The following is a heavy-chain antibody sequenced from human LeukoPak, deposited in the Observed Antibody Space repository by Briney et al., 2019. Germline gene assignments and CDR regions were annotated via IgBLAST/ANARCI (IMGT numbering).Heavy chain of an antibody. CDR2: ISSKSTYI. CDR1: GFTLSSYS. D-gene: IGHD3-22*01. J-gene: IGHJ4*02. CDR3: ARDWGQDYYDSNGYLDY. Sequence: PGGSLRLSCAASGFTLSSYSMDWVRQAPGKGLEWVSSISSKSTYIYYADSVEGRFTISRDNAKNSLYLQMNSLRADDTAVYYCARDWGQDYYDSNGYLDYWGQGTLVTVSS. V-gene: IGHV3-21*01.